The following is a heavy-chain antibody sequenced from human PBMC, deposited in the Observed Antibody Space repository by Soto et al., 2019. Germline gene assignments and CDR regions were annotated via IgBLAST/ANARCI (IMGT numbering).Heavy chain of an antibody. CDR2: IYYSGST. Sequence: SEILRLTSTVSGGSISSISYHWGCIRKPPGKGLEWIGSIYYSGSTYYNPSLKSRVTISVDTSKNQFSLKLSSVTAADTAVYYCARHSNFWSGYYPELDYWGQGTLVNVSS. CDR3: ARHSNFWSGYYPELDY. V-gene: IGHV4-39*01. J-gene: IGHJ4*02. D-gene: IGHD3-3*01. CDR1: GGSISSISYH.